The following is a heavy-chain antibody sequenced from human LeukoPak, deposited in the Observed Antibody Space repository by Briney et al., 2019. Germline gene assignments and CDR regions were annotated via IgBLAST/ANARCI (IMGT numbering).Heavy chain of an antibody. CDR3: ARGVKGSGYEYYFDY. V-gene: IGHV1-69*13. J-gene: IGHJ4*02. Sequence: ASVKVSCKASGGTFSSYAISWVRQAPGRGLEWMGGIIPIFGTANYAQKFQGRVTVTADESTSTAYMELSSLRSEDTAVYYCARGVKGSGYEYYFDYWGQGTLVTVSS. CDR2: IIPIFGTA. CDR1: GGTFSSYA. D-gene: IGHD5-12*01.